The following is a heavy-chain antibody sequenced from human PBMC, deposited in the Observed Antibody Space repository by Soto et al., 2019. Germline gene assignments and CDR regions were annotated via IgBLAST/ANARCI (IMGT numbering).Heavy chain of an antibody. CDR3: ARGSPHYDYIWGSYRRPGVYYFDC. CDR2: INHSGGT. J-gene: IGHJ4*02. V-gene: IGHV4-34*01. D-gene: IGHD3-16*02. Sequence: SETLSLTCAVYGGSFSGYYWSWIRQPPGKGLEWIGEINHSGGTNYNPSLKSRVTISVDTSKNQFSLKLSSVTAADTAVYYCARGSPHYDYIWGSYRRPGVYYFDCWGQGTLVTVSS. CDR1: GGSFSGYY.